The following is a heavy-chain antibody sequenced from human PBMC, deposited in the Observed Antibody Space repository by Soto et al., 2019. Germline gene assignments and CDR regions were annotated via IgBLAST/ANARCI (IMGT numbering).Heavy chain of an antibody. CDR2: VSFDGKVT. V-gene: IGHV3-30*04. Sequence: GGSLRLSCTGSGFTFNSPSLHWVRQGPDKGLEWVAVVSFDGKVTYYADSVKGRFTISRDDAKNSLYLQMNSLRAEDTAVYYCARGAYLNWFDPWGQGTLVTVSS. CDR1: GFTFNSPS. CDR3: ARGAYLNWFDP. J-gene: IGHJ5*02.